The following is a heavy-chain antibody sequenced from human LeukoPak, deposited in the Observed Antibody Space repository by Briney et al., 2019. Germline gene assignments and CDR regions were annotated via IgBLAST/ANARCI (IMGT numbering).Heavy chain of an antibody. CDR3: ASTMGDDILTGYSGFGFDI. CDR1: GGSISSYY. Sequence: PSETLSLTCTVPGGSISSYYWSWIRQPPGKGLEWIGYIYYSGSTNYNPSLKSRVTISVDTSKNQFSLKLSSVTAADTAVYYCASTMGDDILTGYSGFGFDIWGQGTMVTVSS. D-gene: IGHD3-9*01. J-gene: IGHJ3*02. V-gene: IGHV4-59*08. CDR2: IYYSGST.